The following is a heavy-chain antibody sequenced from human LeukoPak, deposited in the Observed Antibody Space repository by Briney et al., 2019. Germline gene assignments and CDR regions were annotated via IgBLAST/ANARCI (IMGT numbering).Heavy chain of an antibody. V-gene: IGHV1-8*01. CDR2: MNPNSGNT. Sequence: ASVKVSCKASGYTFTSYDINWVRQATGQGLEWMGWMNPNSGNTGYAQKFQGRVTMTRNTSISTAYMELSSLRSEDTAVYYCARGDSMLMWLPPTAHAFDIWGQGTMVTVSS. CDR1: GYTFTSYD. J-gene: IGHJ3*02. CDR3: ARGDSMLMWLPPTAHAFDI. D-gene: IGHD3-22*01.